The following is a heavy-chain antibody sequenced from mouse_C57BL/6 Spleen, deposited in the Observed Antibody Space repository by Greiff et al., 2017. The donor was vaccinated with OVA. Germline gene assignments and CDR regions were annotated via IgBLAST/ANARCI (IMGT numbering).Heavy chain of an antibody. J-gene: IGHJ1*03. CDR1: GFTFSDYY. D-gene: IGHD6-2*01. CDR2: ISNGGGST. Sequence: EVQGVESGGGLVQPGGSLKLSCAASGFTFSDYYMYWVRQTPEKRLEWVAYISNGGGSTYYPDTVKGRFTISRDNAKNTLYLQMSRLKSEDTAMYYCARLESSYWYFDVWGTGTTVTVSS. CDR3: ARLESSYWYFDV. V-gene: IGHV5-12*01.